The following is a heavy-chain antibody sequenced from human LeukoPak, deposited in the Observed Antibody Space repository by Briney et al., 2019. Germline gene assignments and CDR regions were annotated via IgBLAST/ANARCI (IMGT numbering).Heavy chain of an antibody. CDR2: IKSKTDGCTT. Sequence: GGSLRLSCAASGFTFSNAWMSWVRQAPGKGVEWVGRIKSKTDGCTTDYAAPVKGRFTISRDDSKNTLYLQMNSLKTEDTAVYYCTTVLTNDYYYMDVWGKGTTVTVSS. V-gene: IGHV3-15*01. CDR1: GFTFSNAW. D-gene: IGHD2-21*02. J-gene: IGHJ6*03. CDR3: TTVLTNDYYYMDV.